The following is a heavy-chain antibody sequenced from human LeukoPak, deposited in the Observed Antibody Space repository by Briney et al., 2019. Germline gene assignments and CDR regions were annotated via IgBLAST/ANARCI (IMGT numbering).Heavy chain of an antibody. CDR3: VRADYNGANPGSFDI. D-gene: IGHD4/OR15-4a*01. CDR2: IYYTGIS. J-gene: IGHJ3*02. V-gene: IGHV4-39*07. CDR1: GASITIGAESYH. Sequence: SETLSLTCTVSGASITIGAESYHWGWIRQPPGKGLEWIGTIYYTGISYYNPSLESRVTSSLDTSKNQFSLTLNSVTAADTAVYFCVRADYNGANPGSFDIWGRGTMVTVSS.